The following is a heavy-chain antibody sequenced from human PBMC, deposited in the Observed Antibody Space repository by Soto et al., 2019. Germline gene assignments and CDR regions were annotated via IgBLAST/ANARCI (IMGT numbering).Heavy chain of an antibody. CDR1: GYIFTGYY. CDR3: ARVMSGSYLGHGYYFDY. CDR2: IDPNSGGT. Sequence: ASVKVSCKASGYIFTGYYMHWVRQAPGQGLEWMGWIDPNSGGTDYAQKFQGRVTMTRGTSISTAYMELSRLRVDDTAVYYCARVMSGSYLGHGYYFDYWGQGTLVTVSS. D-gene: IGHD1-26*01. V-gene: IGHV1-2*02. J-gene: IGHJ4*02.